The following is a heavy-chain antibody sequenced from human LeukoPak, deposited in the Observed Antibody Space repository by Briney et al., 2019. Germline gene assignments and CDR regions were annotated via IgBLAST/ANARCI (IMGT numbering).Heavy chain of an antibody. J-gene: IGHJ4*02. V-gene: IGHV3-7*03. D-gene: IGHD5-24*01. CDR1: GFTFSNYW. CDR2: INQGGSEK. CDR3: ARTKGYIEYYFDY. Sequence: GGSLRLSCAASGFTFSNYWMSWVRQAPGRGLEWVANINQGGSEKYYADSVMGRLTISRDNAKNSVYLQMTGLRAEDTAVYYCARTKGYIEYYFDYWGQGTLVTVSS.